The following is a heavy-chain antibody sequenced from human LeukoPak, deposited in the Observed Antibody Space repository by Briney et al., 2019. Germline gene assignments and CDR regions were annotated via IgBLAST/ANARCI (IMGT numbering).Heavy chain of an antibody. CDR2: INHSGST. CDR1: GGSFSGYY. CDR3: ARHYNDSSGYYLSRLDY. V-gene: IGHV4-34*01. J-gene: IGHJ4*02. Sequence: SETLSLTCAVYGGSFSGYYWSWIRQPPGKGLEWIGEINHSGSTNYNPSLKSRVTISVDTSKTQFSLKLSSVTAADTAVYYCARHYNDSSGYYLSRLDYWGQGTLVTASS. D-gene: IGHD3-22*01.